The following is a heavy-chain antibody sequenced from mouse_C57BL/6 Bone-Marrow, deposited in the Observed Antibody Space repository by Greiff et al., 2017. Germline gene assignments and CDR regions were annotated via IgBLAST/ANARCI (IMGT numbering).Heavy chain of an antibody. J-gene: IGHJ2*01. D-gene: IGHD1-1*01. V-gene: IGHV5-4*03. CDR3: ARGVNYYGSSYYFDY. CDR2: ISDGGSYT. CDR1: GFTFSSYA. Sequence: EVMLVESGGGLVKPGGSLKLSCAASGFTFSSYAMSWVRQTPEKRLEWVATISDGGSYTYYPDNVKGRFTISRDNAKNNLYLQMSHLKSEDTAMYYCARGVNYYGSSYYFDYWGQGTTLTVSS.